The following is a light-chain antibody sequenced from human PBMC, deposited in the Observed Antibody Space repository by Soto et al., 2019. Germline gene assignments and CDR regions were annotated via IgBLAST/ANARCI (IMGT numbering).Light chain of an antibody. CDR2: TNS. CDR3: QSYDRSLSGWV. Sequence: QLVLTQPPSVSGAPGQRVTISCTGSSSNIGAGYDVHWYQQLPGTAPKLLIYTNSNRPSGVPDRFSGSKSGTSASLAITGLQAEDEADYYCQSYDRSLSGWVFGGGTKLTVL. V-gene: IGLV1-40*01. J-gene: IGLJ3*02. CDR1: SSNIGAGYD.